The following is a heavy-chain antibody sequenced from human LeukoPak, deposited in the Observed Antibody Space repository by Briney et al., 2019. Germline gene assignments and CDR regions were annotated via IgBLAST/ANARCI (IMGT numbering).Heavy chain of an antibody. Sequence: GGSLRLSCAGSGFTFTNAWMSWVRQAPGKGLEWVAIISYDGSNEYYADSVKGRFTISRDNAQNSLYLQINSLRAEDTAVYYCARVAEYSSSAYFDYWGQGTLVTVSS. D-gene: IGHD6-6*01. V-gene: IGHV3-30*03. J-gene: IGHJ4*02. CDR3: ARVAEYSSSAYFDY. CDR1: GFTFTNAW. CDR2: ISYDGSNE.